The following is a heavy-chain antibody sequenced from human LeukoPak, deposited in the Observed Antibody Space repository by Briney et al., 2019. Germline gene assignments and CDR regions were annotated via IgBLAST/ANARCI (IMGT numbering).Heavy chain of an antibody. CDR1: GGTFSSYA. Sequence: EASVKVSCKASGGTFSSYAISWVRQAPGQGLECMGRIIPILGIANYAQKFQGRVTITADKSTSTAYMELSSLRSEDTAVYYCAREASWIQLWLHNWFDPWGQGTLVTVSS. J-gene: IGHJ5*02. V-gene: IGHV1-69*04. D-gene: IGHD5-18*01. CDR2: IIPILGIA. CDR3: AREASWIQLWLHNWFDP.